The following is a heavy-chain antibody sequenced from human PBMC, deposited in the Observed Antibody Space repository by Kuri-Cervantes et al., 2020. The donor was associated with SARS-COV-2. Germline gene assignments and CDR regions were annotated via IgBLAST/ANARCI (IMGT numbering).Heavy chain of an antibody. CDR2: INWNGGST. J-gene: IGHJ4*02. V-gene: IGHV3-20*04. D-gene: IGHD2-2*01. Sequence: GGSLRLSCAASGFTFDDCGMSWVRQAPGKGLEWVSGINWNGGSTGYADSVKGRFTISRDNAKNSLYLQMNSLRAEDTALYYCARSRYCSSTSCPGGGYWGQGTLVTVSS. CDR1: GFTFDDCG. CDR3: ARSRYCSSTSCPGGGY.